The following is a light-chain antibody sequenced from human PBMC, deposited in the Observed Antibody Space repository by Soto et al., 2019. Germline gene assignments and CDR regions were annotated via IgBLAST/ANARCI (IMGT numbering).Light chain of an antibody. Sequence: TQSPATRSVSPCERSTLSCRASQSVSSNLAWYQQKPGQAPRLLIYGASTRATGIPARFSGSGSGTEFALTISSLQSEDFAVYYCQQYNNWPRTFGQGTKVDI. CDR3: QQYNNWPRT. CDR1: QSVSSN. J-gene: IGKJ1*01. V-gene: IGKV3-15*01. CDR2: GAS.